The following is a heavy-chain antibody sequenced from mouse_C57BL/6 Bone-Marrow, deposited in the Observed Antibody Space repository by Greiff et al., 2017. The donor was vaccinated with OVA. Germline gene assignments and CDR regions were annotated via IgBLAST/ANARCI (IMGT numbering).Heavy chain of an antibody. V-gene: IGHV3-6*01. D-gene: IGHD4-1*01. Sequence: EVQLVESGPGLVKPSQSLSLTCSVTGYSITSGYYWNWIRQFPGNKLEWMGYLSYDGSNNYNPSLKNRISITRDTSKNQFFLKLNSVTTEDTATYYCANWGYYFDYWGQGTTLTVSS. CDR1: GYSITSGYY. CDR2: LSYDGSN. J-gene: IGHJ2*01. CDR3: ANWGYYFDY.